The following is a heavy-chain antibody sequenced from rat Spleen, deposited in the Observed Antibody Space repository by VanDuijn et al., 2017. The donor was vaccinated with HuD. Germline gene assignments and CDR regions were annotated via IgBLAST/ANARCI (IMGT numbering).Heavy chain of an antibody. CDR2: IWGDGST. CDR1: GFSLTSYH. V-gene: IGHV2-32*01. D-gene: IGHD1-12*03. CDR3: ARDRGVTMMVPLMDA. J-gene: IGHJ4*01. Sequence: QVQLKESGPGLVKPSETLSLTCTVSGFSLTSYHVSWVRQPPGKGLEWMGVIWGDGSTAYNSALKSRLSISRDTSKSQVFLKMSSLQTEDTATYYCARDRGVTMMVPLMDAWGQGTSVTVSS.